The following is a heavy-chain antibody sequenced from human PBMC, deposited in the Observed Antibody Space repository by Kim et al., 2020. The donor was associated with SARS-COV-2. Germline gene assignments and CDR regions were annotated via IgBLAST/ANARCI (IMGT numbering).Heavy chain of an antibody. Sequence: GGSLRLSCAASGFTFSSSWMNWARQAPGKGLEWVANINQDGSQKIYVDSVKGRFTISRDNAQNSLYLQMNSLRAEDTAVYYCARGEVSHDYWGQGTLVTVSS. D-gene: IGHD1-26*01. CDR1: GFTFSSSW. V-gene: IGHV3-7*03. CDR2: INQDGSQK. CDR3: ARGEVSHDY. J-gene: IGHJ4*02.